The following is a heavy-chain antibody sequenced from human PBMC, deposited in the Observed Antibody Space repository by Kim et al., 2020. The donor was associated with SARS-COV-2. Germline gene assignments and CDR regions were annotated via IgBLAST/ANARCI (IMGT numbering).Heavy chain of an antibody. J-gene: IGHJ3*02. V-gene: IGHV1-46*01. CDR3: AREGVGVRRYDAFDI. Sequence: ASVKVSCKASGYNFSTYYMHWVRQAPGQGLEWMGIINPTGGGTSYAPKFQGRVTMSRDTSTSTIFLELGSLTSDDTAVYYCAREGVGVRRYDAFDIWGQGTLVTVSS. D-gene: IGHD1-26*01. CDR2: INPTGGGT. CDR1: GYNFSTYY.